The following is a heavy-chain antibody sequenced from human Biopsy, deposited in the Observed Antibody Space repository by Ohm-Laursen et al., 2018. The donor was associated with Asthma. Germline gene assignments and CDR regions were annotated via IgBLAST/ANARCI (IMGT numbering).Heavy chain of an antibody. CDR3: VRGSSSWHHGPFHYYYGLDV. Sequence: TLSLTCPVSGGSISNSNYYWGWIRQSPGKGLEWIGSLHYSGSPYYTFYNPSLESRVTLSLDASRNEFSLRLTYVTAADTAVYYCVRGSSSWHHGPFHYYYGLDVWGQGTTATVSS. CDR2: LHYSGSPYYT. V-gene: IGHV4-39*01. J-gene: IGHJ6*02. D-gene: IGHD6-13*01. CDR1: GGSISNSNYY.